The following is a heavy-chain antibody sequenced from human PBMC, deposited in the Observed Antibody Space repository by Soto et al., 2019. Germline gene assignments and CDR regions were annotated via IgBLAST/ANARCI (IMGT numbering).Heavy chain of an antibody. CDR1: GFTFSSYG. Sequence: PXGSLRLSCAASGFTFSSYGMHGVRQAPGKGLEWVAVIWYDGSNKYYADSVKGRFTISRDNSKNTLYLQMNSLRAEDTAVYYCAREGVNYYDSSYFDYWGQGTLVTVSS. CDR2: IWYDGSNK. V-gene: IGHV3-33*01. D-gene: IGHD3-22*01. CDR3: AREGVNYYDSSYFDY. J-gene: IGHJ4*02.